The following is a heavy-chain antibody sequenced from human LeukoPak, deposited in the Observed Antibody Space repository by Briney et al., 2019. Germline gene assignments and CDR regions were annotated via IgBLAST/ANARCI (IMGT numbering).Heavy chain of an antibody. CDR1: GFTFSRYS. Sequence: GGSLRLSCVASGFTFSRYSMNWVRQAPGKGLEWVSYIRSSSSIIYYADSVKGRFTISRDNAKSSLYLQMNSLRAEDTAVYYCASALPADHFDFWGQGTLVAVSS. V-gene: IGHV3-48*04. CDR2: IRSSSSII. J-gene: IGHJ4*02. CDR3: ASALPADHFDF. D-gene: IGHD1-14*01.